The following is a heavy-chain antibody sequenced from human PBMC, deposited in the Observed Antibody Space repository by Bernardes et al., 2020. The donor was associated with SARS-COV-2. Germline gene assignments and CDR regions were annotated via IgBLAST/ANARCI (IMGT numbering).Heavy chain of an antibody. J-gene: IGHJ4*02. Sequence: GGSLRLSCAASGFTFSNYAMSWVRQAPGKGLEWVSVVSGSGGSTYYADSVKGRFTISRDNSKKMLYLQMNSLRAEDTAIYYCAKREYYDFWSGPIDYWGQGTLVTVSS. CDR1: GFTFSNYA. CDR2: VSGSGGST. CDR3: AKREYYDFWSGPIDY. D-gene: IGHD3-3*01. V-gene: IGHV3-23*01.